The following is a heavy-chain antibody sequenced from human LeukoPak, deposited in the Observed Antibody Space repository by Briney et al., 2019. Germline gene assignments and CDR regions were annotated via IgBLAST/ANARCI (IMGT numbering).Heavy chain of an antibody. CDR2: IWYDGSNK. CDR1: GFTFSSYG. J-gene: IGHJ3*02. D-gene: IGHD6-13*01. Sequence: PGGSLRLSCAASGFTFSSYGMPWVRQAPGKGLEWVAVIWYDGSNKYYADSVKGRFTISRDNSKNTLYLQMNSLRAEDTAVYYCARSQQLVGYAFDIWGQGTMVTVSS. V-gene: IGHV3-33*01. CDR3: ARSQQLVGYAFDI.